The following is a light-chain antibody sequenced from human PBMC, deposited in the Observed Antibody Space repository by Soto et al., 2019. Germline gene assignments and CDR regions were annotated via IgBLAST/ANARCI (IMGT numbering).Light chain of an antibody. Sequence: EIVLTQFPDTLSFFSGGKATPSFRGRQSVSSTYLAWYQQKLGQAPRLLIFGASSRATGIPDRFSGSGSGTDFTLTISRLEPEDFAVYYCQQYGSSRWTFGQGTKVDIK. CDR1: QSVSSTY. J-gene: IGKJ1*01. CDR3: QQYGSSRWT. V-gene: IGKV3-20*01. CDR2: GAS.